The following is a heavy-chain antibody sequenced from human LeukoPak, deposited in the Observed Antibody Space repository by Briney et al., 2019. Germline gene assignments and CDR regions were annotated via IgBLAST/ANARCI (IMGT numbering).Heavy chain of an antibody. CDR2: IGSAGYT. V-gene: IGHV3-13*01. Sequence: GGSLRLSCEVSGFTFDNNDMHWVRQTTGKGLEWVSAIGSAGYTYYADSVRGRFTITRDNAKQSLYLQMNSLRVEDTAVYYCARSLILPYTAMDHFDYWGQGTLVTVSS. D-gene: IGHD5-18*01. CDR3: ARSLILPYTAMDHFDY. J-gene: IGHJ4*02. CDR1: GFTFDNND.